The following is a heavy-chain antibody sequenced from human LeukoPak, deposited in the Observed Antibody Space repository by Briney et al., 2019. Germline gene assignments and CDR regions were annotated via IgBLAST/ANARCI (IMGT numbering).Heavy chain of an antibody. CDR2: ISYDGSNK. D-gene: IGHD6-13*01. J-gene: IGHJ4*02. CDR1: GFTFSSYG. V-gene: IGHV3-30*18. Sequence: HTGGSLRLSCSGSGFTFSSYGMHWVRQAPGKGLEWVAVISYDGSNKYYADSVKGRFTISRDNSKNTLYLQMNSLRAEDTAVYYCAKILAKGIAAAVDYWGQGTLVTVSS. CDR3: AKILAKGIAAAVDY.